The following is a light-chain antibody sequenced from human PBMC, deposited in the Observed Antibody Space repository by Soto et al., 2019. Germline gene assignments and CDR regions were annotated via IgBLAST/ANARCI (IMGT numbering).Light chain of an antibody. CDR2: EGS. CDR3: CSYVGSSTFVV. Sequence: QSALTQPASVSGSPGQSITISCTGTSSDIGSYNLVSWYRQHPGKAPKLMIYEGSKRPSGVSNRFSGSKSGNTASLTISGLQAEDEADYYCCSYVGSSTFVVFGGGTKLTVL. CDR1: SSDIGSYNL. J-gene: IGLJ2*01. V-gene: IGLV2-23*03.